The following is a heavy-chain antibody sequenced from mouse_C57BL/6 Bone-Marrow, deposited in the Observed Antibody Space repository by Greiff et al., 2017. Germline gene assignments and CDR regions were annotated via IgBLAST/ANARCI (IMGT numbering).Heavy chain of an antibody. D-gene: IGHD1-2*01. CDR3: AIDGQGYFDV. Sequence: QVQLQQPGAELVRPGSSVKLSCKASGYTFTSYWMHWVKQRPIQGLEWIGNIDPSDSETHYNQKFKDKATLTVDKSSSTAYMQLSSLTSEDAAVDYCAIDGQGYFDVWGTGTTVTVSS. J-gene: IGHJ1*03. CDR2: IDPSDSET. V-gene: IGHV1-52*01. CDR1: GYTFTSYW.